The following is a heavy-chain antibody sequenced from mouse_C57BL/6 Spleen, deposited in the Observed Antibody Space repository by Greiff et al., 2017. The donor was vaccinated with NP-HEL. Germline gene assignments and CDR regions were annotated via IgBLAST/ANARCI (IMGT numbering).Heavy chain of an antibody. V-gene: IGHV5-4*01. CDR3: ARDGYNAWFAY. CDR2: ISDGGSYT. D-gene: IGHD2-2*01. J-gene: IGHJ3*01. Sequence: EVHLVESGGGLVKPGGSLKLSCAASGFTFSSYAMSWVRQTPEKRLEWVATISDGGSYTYYPDNVKGRFTISRDNAKNNLYLQMSHLKSEDTAMYYCARDGYNAWFAYWGQGTLVTVSA. CDR1: GFTFSSYA.